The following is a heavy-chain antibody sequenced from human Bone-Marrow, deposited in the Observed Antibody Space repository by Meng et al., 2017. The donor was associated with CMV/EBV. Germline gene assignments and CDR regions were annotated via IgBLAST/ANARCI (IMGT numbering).Heavy chain of an antibody. CDR1: GFTFSSYS. CDR3: AGWKRNMDV. CDR2: ISSSSSYI. J-gene: IGHJ6*02. Sequence: GGSLRLSCAASGFTFSSYSMNWVRQAPGKGLEWVSSISSSSSYIYYADSVKGRFTISRDNAKNSLYVQMNSLRAEDTAVYYCAGWKRNMDVWGQGTTVTVSS. V-gene: IGHV3-21*01. D-gene: IGHD1-1*01.